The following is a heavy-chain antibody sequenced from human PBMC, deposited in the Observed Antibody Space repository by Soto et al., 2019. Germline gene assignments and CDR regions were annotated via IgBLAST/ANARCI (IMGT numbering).Heavy chain of an antibody. Sequence: EVQLVESGGGLVQPGGSLRLSCAVSGFSFGTYWMSWVLQAPGKGLEWLASIKEDGSERSYLDSVKGRFTISRDNAKYSLSLQLNSLRGEDTAFYYCARDVGPVTIFGEALSGYFDFWGQGTLVTVSS. CDR3: ARDVGPVTIFGEALSGYFDF. CDR1: GFSFGTYW. D-gene: IGHD3-3*01. V-gene: IGHV3-7*03. CDR2: IKEDGSER. J-gene: IGHJ4*02.